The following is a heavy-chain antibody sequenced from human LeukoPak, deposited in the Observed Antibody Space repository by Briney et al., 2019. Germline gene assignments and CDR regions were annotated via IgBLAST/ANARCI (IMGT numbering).Heavy chain of an antibody. CDR3: AKDGLRGYDFDF. V-gene: IGHV3-23*01. D-gene: IGHD5-12*01. CDR1: GLTFSNYA. Sequence: GGSLRLSCEVSGLTFSNYAMHWVRQAPGKGLKWVSTVLNSGDTTSHADSVKGRFTISRDNSRNTLYLQMNSLRAEDTAVYYCAKDGLRGYDFDFWGQGTLATVSS. CDR2: VLNSGDTT. J-gene: IGHJ5*01.